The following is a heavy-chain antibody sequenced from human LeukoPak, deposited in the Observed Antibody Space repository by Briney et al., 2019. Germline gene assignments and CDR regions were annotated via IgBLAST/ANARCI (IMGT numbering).Heavy chain of an antibody. CDR1: GFTFSSYG. J-gene: IGHJ3*02. CDR3: ASLCGGDCYPPHAFDI. D-gene: IGHD2-21*02. V-gene: IGHV3-33*01. CDR2: IWYDGSNK. Sequence: GGSLRLSCAASGFTFSSYGMHWVRQAPGKGLEWVAVIWYDGSNKYYADSVKGRFTISRDNSKNTLYLQMNSLRAEDTAVYYCASLCGGDCYPPHAFDIWGQGTMGTVSS.